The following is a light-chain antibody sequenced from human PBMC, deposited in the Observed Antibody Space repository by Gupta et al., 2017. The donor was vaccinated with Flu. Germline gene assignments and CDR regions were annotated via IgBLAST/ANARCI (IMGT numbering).Light chain of an antibody. CDR1: QGISSY. J-gene: IGKJ1*01. CDR3: QQEWT. CDR2: AAS. V-gene: IGKV1-9*01. Sequence: DIQLTQSPSFLSASVGDRVTITCRASQGISSYLAWYQQKPGKAPKLLIYAASNLKSGVPSRFSGSGSGSEFTLTISSLQPEDFATYYCQQEWTFGQGTKVEIK.